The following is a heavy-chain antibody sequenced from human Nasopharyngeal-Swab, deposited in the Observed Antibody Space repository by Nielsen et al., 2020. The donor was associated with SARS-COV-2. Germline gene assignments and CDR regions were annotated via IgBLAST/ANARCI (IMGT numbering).Heavy chain of an antibody. J-gene: IGHJ3*02. Sequence: ASVKVSCKASGYTFTSYGISWVRQAPGQGLEWMGWISAYNGNTNYAQKLQGRVTMTTDTSTSTAYMELRSLRSDDTAVYYCAREPYYDSSGYYYSDAFDIWGQGTMVT. D-gene: IGHD3-22*01. V-gene: IGHV1-18*01. CDR1: GYTFTSYG. CDR2: ISAYNGNT. CDR3: AREPYYDSSGYYYSDAFDI.